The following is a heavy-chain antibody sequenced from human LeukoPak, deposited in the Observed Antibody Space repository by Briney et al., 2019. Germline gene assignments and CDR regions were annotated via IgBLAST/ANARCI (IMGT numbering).Heavy chain of an antibody. D-gene: IGHD6-13*01. CDR2: ISGSGGST. V-gene: IGHV3-23*01. J-gene: IGHJ4*02. CDR1: GLTFSSYA. Sequence: GPSLRLSCATSGLTFSSYAMSCIRLAAGKGLDWVSHISGSGGSTYHEDSVKERFTISRDNSKNTIYMQMNNLAADETADKYFAKSPEGSSWPHFDYWGQGTLVTVSS. CDR3: AKSPEGSSWPHFDY.